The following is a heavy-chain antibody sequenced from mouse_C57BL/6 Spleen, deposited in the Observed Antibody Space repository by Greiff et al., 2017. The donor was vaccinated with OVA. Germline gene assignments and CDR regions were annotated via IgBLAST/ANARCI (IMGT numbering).Heavy chain of an antibody. CDR2: INPSSGYT. V-gene: IGHV1-4*01. Sequence: QVQLQQSGAELARPGASVKMSCKASGYTFTSYTMHWVKQRPGQGLEWIGYINPSSGYTKYTQKFKDKATLTADKSSSTAYMQLSSLTSEDSAVYYCAGEGSDGYWGKGTTLTVSS. J-gene: IGHJ2*01. CDR3: AGEGSDGY. CDR1: GYTFTSYT.